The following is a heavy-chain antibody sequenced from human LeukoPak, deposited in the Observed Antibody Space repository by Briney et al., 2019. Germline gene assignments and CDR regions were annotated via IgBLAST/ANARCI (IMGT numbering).Heavy chain of an antibody. Sequence: GGSLRLSCAASGFTFSRYAMSWVREAPGKGLEWVSAISGSGGSTYYADSVKGRFTISRDNSKNTLYLQMNSLRAEDTAVYYCAKHTPTYYYDSSGYYFDYWGQGTLVTVSS. CDR1: GFTFSRYA. D-gene: IGHD3-22*01. CDR2: ISGSGGST. CDR3: AKHTPTYYYDSSGYYFDY. J-gene: IGHJ4*02. V-gene: IGHV3-23*01.